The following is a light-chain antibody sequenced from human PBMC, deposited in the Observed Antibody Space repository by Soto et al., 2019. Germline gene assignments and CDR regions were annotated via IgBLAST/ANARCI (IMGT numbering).Light chain of an antibody. V-gene: IGLV2-14*03. CDR2: NVY. Sequence: QSALTQPASVSGSPGQSITISCTGTSSDVGAYNFVSWHQQHPGKAPKLIIYNVYDRPSGISYRFSGSKSGNTACLTISGLQGEDEADYYCSSYTISRTYVFGTGTKVTVL. CDR3: SSYTISRTYV. CDR1: SSDVGAYNF. J-gene: IGLJ1*01.